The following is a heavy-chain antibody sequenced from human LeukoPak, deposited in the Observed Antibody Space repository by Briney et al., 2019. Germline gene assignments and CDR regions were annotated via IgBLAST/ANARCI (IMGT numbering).Heavy chain of an antibody. CDR1: GFTFSSYW. D-gene: IGHD3-3*01. Sequence: GGSLRLSCAASGFTFSSYWMSWVRQAPGKGLVWVSRIDHDGINTYYADSVKGRFTISRDNSKNTLYLQMNSLRAEDTAVYYCVPRKEWSCYMGVWNKGTTVTVSS. CDR3: VPRKEWSCYMGV. J-gene: IGHJ6*03. CDR2: IDHDGINT. V-gene: IGHV3-23*01.